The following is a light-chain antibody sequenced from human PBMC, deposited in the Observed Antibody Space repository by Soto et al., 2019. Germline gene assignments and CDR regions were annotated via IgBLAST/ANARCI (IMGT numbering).Light chain of an antibody. CDR1: QSVSSSY. Sequence: EIVLTQPPGTLSLSPGERATLSCRASQSVSSSYLAWYQQKPGQAPRLLIYGASSRATGIPDRFSGSGSGTDFTLTISRLEPEDFAVYYCQQYVSSPLLTFGGGTKVEIK. CDR3: QQYVSSPLLT. CDR2: GAS. V-gene: IGKV3-20*01. J-gene: IGKJ4*01.